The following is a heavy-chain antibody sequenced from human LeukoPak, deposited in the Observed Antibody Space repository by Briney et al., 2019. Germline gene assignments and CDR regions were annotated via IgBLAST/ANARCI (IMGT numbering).Heavy chain of an antibody. CDR1: GFTFSSYG. V-gene: IGHV3-23*01. CDR3: AKDRESGYSYGYTSSDY. CDR2: ISNSGSST. Sequence: PGGSLRLSCAASGFTFSSYGMSWVRQAPGKGLEWVSTISNSGSSTYYADSVKGRFTISRDNSKNTLYLQMNSLRAEDTAVYYCAKDRESGYSYGYTSSDYWGQGTLVTVSS. J-gene: IGHJ4*02. D-gene: IGHD5-18*01.